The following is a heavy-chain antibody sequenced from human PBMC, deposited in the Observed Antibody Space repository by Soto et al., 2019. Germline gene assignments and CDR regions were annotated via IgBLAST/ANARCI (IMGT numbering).Heavy chain of an antibody. CDR3: ARVWASYYYYGMDV. Sequence: QVQLQESGPGLVKPSETLSLTCTVSGGSISSYYWSWIRQPPGKGLVWIGYSYYSGSTNYNPSLKSSVTISVDTSKSQFALKLSSVTAADTAVYYCARVWASYYYYGMDVWGQGTTVTVSS. CDR1: GGSISSYY. J-gene: IGHJ6*02. D-gene: IGHD3-16*01. CDR2: SYYSGST. V-gene: IGHV4-59*01.